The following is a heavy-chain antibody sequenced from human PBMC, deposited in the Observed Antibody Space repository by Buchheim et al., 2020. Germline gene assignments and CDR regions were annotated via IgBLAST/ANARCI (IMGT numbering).Heavy chain of an antibody. D-gene: IGHD3-22*01. CDR3: ANGGYYDSSGYYMEY. J-gene: IGHJ4*02. CDR2: ISYDGTNK. V-gene: IGHV3-30*18. CDR1: GFTFSSYW. Sequence: VQLVESGGGLVQPGGSLRLSCAASGFTFSSYWMSWVRQAPGKGLEWVALISYDGTNKYYADSVKGRFTISRDNSRDTLYLQMSSLRLEDTAVYYCANGGYYDSSGYYMEYWGQGTL.